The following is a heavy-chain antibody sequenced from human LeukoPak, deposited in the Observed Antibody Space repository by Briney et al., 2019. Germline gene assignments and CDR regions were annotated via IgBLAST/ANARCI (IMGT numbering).Heavy chain of an antibody. CDR1: GFTFSSYS. Sequence: GGSLRLSCAASGFTFSSYSMNWVRQAPGKGLECVSSISSSSSYIYYADSVKGRFTISRDNAKDSLYLQMNSLRAEDTAVYYCARDRHYYDSPAAFDIWGQGTMVTVSS. V-gene: IGHV3-21*01. CDR2: ISSSSSYI. J-gene: IGHJ3*02. CDR3: ARDRHYYDSPAAFDI. D-gene: IGHD3-22*01.